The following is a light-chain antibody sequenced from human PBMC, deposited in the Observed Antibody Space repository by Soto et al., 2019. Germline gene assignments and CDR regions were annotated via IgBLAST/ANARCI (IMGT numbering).Light chain of an antibody. J-gene: IGKJ2*01. CDR1: QGISSY. CDR2: PAS. CDR3: QHHHSYPHT. Sequence: DIQLTQSPSFLSASVGDRVTITCRASQGISSYLAWYQQKPGKAPKLLIYPASTLQGGVPSRFSGFGSGTEFTLTISSLQPEDSATYHCQHHHSYPHTFGQGTKLEIK. V-gene: IGKV1-9*01.